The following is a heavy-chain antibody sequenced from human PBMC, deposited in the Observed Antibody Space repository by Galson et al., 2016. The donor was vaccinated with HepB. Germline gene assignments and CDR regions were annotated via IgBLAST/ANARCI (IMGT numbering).Heavy chain of an antibody. J-gene: IGHJ4*02. CDR1: GFTFSSYA. CDR3: ARNQPLDWFGELPRRHFDY. V-gene: IGHV3-23*01. Sequence: SLRLSCAASGFTFSSYAMSWVRQAPGKGLEWVSSISGRGDHTYAAASLRRRFAISRDNSKNTLSLQVNSLRAEDTAVYYCARNQPLDWFGELPRRHFDYWGQGTLVRVSS. CDR2: ISGRGDHT. D-gene: IGHD3-10*01.